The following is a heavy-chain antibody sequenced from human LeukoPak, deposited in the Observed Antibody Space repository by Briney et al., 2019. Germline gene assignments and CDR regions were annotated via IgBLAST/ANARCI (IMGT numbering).Heavy chain of an antibody. Sequence: GGSLRLSCAASGLTFSRYDMHWVRQAPGKGLEWVAVISNDGSKKDYADSVKGRFTISRDNSKNTLFVQMNSLRAEDTAMYFCVLGHYGGLFDNWGQGTLVTVSS. CDR2: ISNDGSKK. CDR1: GLTFSRYD. D-gene: IGHD4-23*01. J-gene: IGHJ4*02. CDR3: VLGHYGGLFDN. V-gene: IGHV3-30-3*01.